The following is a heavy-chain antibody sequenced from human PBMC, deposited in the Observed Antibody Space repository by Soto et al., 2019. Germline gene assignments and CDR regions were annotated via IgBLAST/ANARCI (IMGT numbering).Heavy chain of an antibody. V-gene: IGHV4-30-2*01. CDR1: GGSITSAGYV. J-gene: IGHJ5*02. CDR2: IYHSGIT. Sequence: QLQLQQSGSGLVKPSQTLSLTCVVSGGSITSAGYVWTWLRQPPGKALEWIGYIYHSGITDYNPSLNSRVTISIDRSKNLISLNLNSVTAADSAVYYCATGRDWFGPWGQGTLVTVSS. CDR3: ATGRDWFGP.